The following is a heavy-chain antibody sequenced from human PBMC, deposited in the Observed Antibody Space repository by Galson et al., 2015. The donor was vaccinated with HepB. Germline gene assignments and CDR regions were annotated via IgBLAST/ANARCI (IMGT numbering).Heavy chain of an antibody. CDR3: ATGYSSSWADY. Sequence: SVKLSCKASGYTFTSYGISWVRQAPGKGLEWMGSISAYNGNKNYAQKLQGRVTMTTDKSTSPAYMELSSLRSDDTAVYYCATGYSSSWADYWGQGTMVTVSS. V-gene: IGHV1-18*04. CDR1: GYTFTSYG. CDR2: ISAYNGNK. D-gene: IGHD6-13*01. J-gene: IGHJ4*01.